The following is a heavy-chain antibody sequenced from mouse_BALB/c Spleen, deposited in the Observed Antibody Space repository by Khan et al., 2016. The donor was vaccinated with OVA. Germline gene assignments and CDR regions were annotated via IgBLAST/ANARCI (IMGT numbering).Heavy chain of an antibody. CDR2: IWGDGNT. J-gene: IGHJ4*01. CDR3: AKDRGYYAVDY. CDR1: GFSLTSYG. V-gene: IGHV2-3*01. Sequence: QVQLKESGPGLVAPSQSLSITCTVSGFSLTSYGVSWVRQPPGKGLEWLGVIWGDGNTNFHSALRSSLGTSKDNSKSQVFLKLNSLQTDDTATYYCAKDRGYYAVDYWGQGTSVTVSS.